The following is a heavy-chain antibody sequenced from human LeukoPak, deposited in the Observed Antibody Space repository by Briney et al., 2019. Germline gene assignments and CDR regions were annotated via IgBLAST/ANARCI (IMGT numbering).Heavy chain of an antibody. Sequence: SETLSLTCTVSGGSISSGGYYWGWIRQPPGKGLEWIGSIYYSGSTYYNPSLKSRVTISVDTSKNQFSLKLSSVTAADTAVYYCARLTPYPGIWASDYWGQGTLVTVSS. D-gene: IGHD4-23*01. J-gene: IGHJ4*02. CDR2: IYYSGST. CDR3: ARLTPYPGIWASDY. CDR1: GGSISSGGYY. V-gene: IGHV4-39*01.